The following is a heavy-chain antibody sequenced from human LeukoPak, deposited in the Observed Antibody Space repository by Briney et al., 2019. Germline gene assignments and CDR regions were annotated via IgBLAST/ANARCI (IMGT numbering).Heavy chain of an antibody. CDR2: ISYDGSNK. CDR1: GFTFSSYG. CDR3: AKDRRPFLVVVITHAFDI. D-gene: IGHD3-22*01. V-gene: IGHV3-30*18. Sequence: PGGSLRLSCAASGFTFSSYGMHWVRQAPGKGLEWVAVISYDGSNKYYADSVKGRFTISRDNSKNTLYLQMNSLRAEDTAVYYCAKDRRPFLVVVITHAFDIWGQGTMVTVSS. J-gene: IGHJ3*02.